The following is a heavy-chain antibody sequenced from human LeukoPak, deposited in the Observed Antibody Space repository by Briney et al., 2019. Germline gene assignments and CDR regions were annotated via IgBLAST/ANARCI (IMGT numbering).Heavy chain of an antibody. V-gene: IGHV1-18*01. J-gene: IGHJ4*02. Sequence: ASVKVSCKASGYTFTSYGISWVRQAPGQGFEWMGWISAYNGNTNYAQKLQGRVTMTTDTSTSTAYMELRSLRSDDTAVYYCARDLRAELSHLSESDYWGQGTLVTVSS. CDR3: ARDLRAELSHLSESDY. CDR1: GYTFTSYG. D-gene: IGHD2/OR15-2a*01. CDR2: ISAYNGNT.